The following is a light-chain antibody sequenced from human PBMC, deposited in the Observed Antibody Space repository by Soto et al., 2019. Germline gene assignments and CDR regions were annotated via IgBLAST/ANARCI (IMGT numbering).Light chain of an antibody. CDR3: MQALQTPIT. CDR2: LGS. J-gene: IGKJ5*01. Sequence: DIVMTQSPLSLPVTTGEPASISCGSIQSLLHSNGYNYLDWYLQKPGQSPQLLIYLGSNRASGVPDRFSGSGSGTDFTLKISRVEAEDVGVYYCMQALQTPITFGQGTRLEIK. V-gene: IGKV2-28*01. CDR1: QSLLHSNGYNY.